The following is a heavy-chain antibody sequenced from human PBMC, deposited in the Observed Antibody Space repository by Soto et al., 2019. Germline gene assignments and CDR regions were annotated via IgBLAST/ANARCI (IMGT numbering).Heavy chain of an antibody. CDR1: GFTLSGYW. D-gene: IGHD3-16*01. Sequence: EVQLVESGGGLVQPGGSLRLTCAASGFTLSGYWMSWVRQAPGKGLEWVANVKQDGSDKYYVDSVKGRFTISRDNAKNSVFLQMNSRRAEDTAVFYCGRGGGNFDQWGQGTLVTVSS. CDR3: GRGGGNFDQ. J-gene: IGHJ4*02. CDR2: VKQDGSDK. V-gene: IGHV3-7*04.